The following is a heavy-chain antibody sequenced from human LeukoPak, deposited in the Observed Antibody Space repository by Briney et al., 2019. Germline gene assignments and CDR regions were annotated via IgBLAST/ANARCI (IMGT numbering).Heavy chain of an antibody. CDR2: MSSSGNLI. CDR1: GFTFSDYY. D-gene: IGHD4-17*01. J-gene: IGHJ4*02. CDR3: AKEEVTVTLDY. Sequence: GGSLRLSCAASGFTFSDYYMTWIRQAPGKGLEWVSYMSSSGNLIYYADSVKGRFTISRDNAKNSLYLQMNSLRAEDTAVYYCAKEEVTVTLDYWGQGTLVTVSS. V-gene: IGHV3-11*01.